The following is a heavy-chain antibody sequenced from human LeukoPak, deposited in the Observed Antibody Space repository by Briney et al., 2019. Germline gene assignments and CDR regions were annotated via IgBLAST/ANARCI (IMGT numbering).Heavy chain of an antibody. Sequence: PGGSLRLSCAASGFNFGSYSMTWVRQAPGKGLEWVSVISADSAATFYADSVKGRFTISRDNAKNTLYLQMNSLRAEDTAVYYCARDPAPQRHWGQGTLVTVSS. V-gene: IGHV3-23*01. J-gene: IGHJ4*02. CDR1: GFNFGSYS. CDR3: ARDPAPQRH. CDR2: ISADSAAT. D-gene: IGHD6-25*01.